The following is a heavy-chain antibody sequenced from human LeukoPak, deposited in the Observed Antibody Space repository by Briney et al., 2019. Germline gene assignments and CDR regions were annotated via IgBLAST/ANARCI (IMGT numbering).Heavy chain of an antibody. CDR3: ASESYGSGSD. J-gene: IGHJ4*02. V-gene: IGHV1-69*01. Sequence: ASVKVSCKASGGTFSRYAISWVRQAPGPRLELMGGIIPIFGTANYAQTFQGRVTITADESTSTAYMELSRLRSEDTAVYYCASESYGSGSDWGQGTLVTVSS. CDR2: IIPIFGTA. CDR1: GGTFSRYA. D-gene: IGHD3-10*01.